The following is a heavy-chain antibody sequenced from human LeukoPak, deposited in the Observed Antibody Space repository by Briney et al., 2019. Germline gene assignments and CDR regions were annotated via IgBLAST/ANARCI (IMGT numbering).Heavy chain of an antibody. V-gene: IGHV4-59*01. D-gene: IGHD7-27*01. CDR3: ARGALGIGY. Sequence: SETLSLTCTVSGGSISSYYWSWIRQPPGKGLEWIGYIYYSGSTNYNPSLKSRVTISVDTSKNQFSLKLSSVTAADTAVYYCARGALGIGYWGQGTLVTVSS. J-gene: IGHJ4*02. CDR2: IYYSGST. CDR1: GGSISSYY.